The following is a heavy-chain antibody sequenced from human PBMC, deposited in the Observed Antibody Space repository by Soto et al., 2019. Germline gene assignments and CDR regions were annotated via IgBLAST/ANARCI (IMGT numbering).Heavy chain of an antibody. CDR1: GFTFSSYS. V-gene: IGHV3-21*01. J-gene: IGHJ3*02. D-gene: IGHD6-25*01. CDR3: ARDSERNPEHQAFDI. CDR2: ISSSSSYI. Sequence: GGSLRLSCAASGFTFSSYSMNWVRQAPGKGLEWVSSISSSSSYIYYADSVKGRFTISRDNAKNSLYLQMNSLRAEDTAVYYCARDSERNPEHQAFDIWGQGTMVTVSS.